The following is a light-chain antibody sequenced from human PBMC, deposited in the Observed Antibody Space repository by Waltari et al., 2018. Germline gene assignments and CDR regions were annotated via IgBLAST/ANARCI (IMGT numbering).Light chain of an antibody. Sequence: EVVLTQSPVTLSVSPGERATLSCRASRNVGTSLAWYQQKPGQAPSLLIYDTSTRATGFPARFSGSGSGTEFTLTISSLQSEDFGVYYCQQYNYWPPAYTFGQWTKLEIK. V-gene: IGKV3-15*01. J-gene: IGKJ2*01. CDR2: DTS. CDR1: RNVGTS. CDR3: QQYNYWPPAYT.